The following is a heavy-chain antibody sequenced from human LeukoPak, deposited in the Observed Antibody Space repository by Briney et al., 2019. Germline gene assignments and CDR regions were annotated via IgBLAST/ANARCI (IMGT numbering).Heavy chain of an antibody. D-gene: IGHD3-22*01. CDR2: IWYDGSNK. Sequence: GGSLRLSCAASGFTFSSYGMHWVRRAPGKGLVWVAVIWYDGSNKYYADSVKGRFTISRDNSKNTLYLQMNSLRAEDTAVYYCAKAPNGGYYSDAFDIWGQGTMVTVSS. CDR3: AKAPNGGYYSDAFDI. CDR1: GFTFSSYG. J-gene: IGHJ3*02. V-gene: IGHV3-33*06.